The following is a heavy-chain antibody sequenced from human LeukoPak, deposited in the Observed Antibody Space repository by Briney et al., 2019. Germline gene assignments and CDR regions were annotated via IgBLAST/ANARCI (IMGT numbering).Heavy chain of an antibody. Sequence: GSLRLSCAASGFTFDDYGMSWVRQAPGKGLEWVSGINWNGGSTGYADSVKGRFTISRDNAKNSLYLQMNSLRAEDTALYYCARDGGMTTVAPRDHWGQGTLVTVSS. D-gene: IGHD4-23*01. J-gene: IGHJ4*02. CDR1: GFTFDDYG. CDR3: ARDGGMTTVAPRDH. CDR2: INWNGGST. V-gene: IGHV3-20*04.